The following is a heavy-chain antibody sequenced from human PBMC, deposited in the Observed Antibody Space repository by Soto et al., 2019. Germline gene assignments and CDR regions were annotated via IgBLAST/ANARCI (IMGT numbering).Heavy chain of an antibody. CDR1: GDSISTDY. CDR2: IYYGGST. J-gene: IGHJ4*02. V-gene: IGHV4-59*08. Sequence: PSETLSLTCTVSGDSISTDYWIWIRQSPGKGLEWIGFIYYGGSTNYNPSLKSRVTISVDTPKNQFSLKLSSVTAADTAVYYCEKNWNWGSLVHWGQGTLVTVSS. CDR3: EKNWNWGSLVH. D-gene: IGHD7-27*01.